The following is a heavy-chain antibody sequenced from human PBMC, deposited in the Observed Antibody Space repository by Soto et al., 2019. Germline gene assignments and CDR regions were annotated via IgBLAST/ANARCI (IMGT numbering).Heavy chain of an antibody. CDR2: IWYDGSNK. V-gene: IGHV3-33*01. J-gene: IGHJ4*02. CDR3: ARGYRSSWSPNFDY. Sequence: QVQLVESGGGVVQPGRSLRLSCAASGFTFSSYGMHWVRQAPGKGLEWVAVIWYDGSNKYYADSVKGRFTISRDNSKNTLYLQMNSLRAEDTAVYYCARGYRSSWSPNFDYWGQGTLVTVSS. D-gene: IGHD6-13*01. CDR1: GFTFSSYG.